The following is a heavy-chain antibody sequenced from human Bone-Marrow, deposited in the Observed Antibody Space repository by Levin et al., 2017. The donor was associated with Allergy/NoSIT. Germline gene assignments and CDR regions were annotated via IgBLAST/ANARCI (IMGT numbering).Heavy chain of an antibody. J-gene: IGHJ4*02. CDR2: SKSKAHSYIT. Sequence: GESLKISCAASGLTFSDHFIDWVRQAPGKGLEWVGRSKSKAHSYITEYAASVQGKFAISRDDSKNLLYLHMSSLKTEDTAVYYCANIRGVFAYWGQGTLVTVSS. CDR3: ANIRGVFAY. CDR1: GLTFSDHF. D-gene: IGHD3-10*01. V-gene: IGHV3-72*01.